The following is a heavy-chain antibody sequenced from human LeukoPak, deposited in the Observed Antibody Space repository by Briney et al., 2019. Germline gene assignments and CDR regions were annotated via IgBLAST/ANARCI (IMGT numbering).Heavy chain of an antibody. CDR3: ASGGYGPSGYSYGMDV. V-gene: IGHV3-9*01. CDR2: ISWNSGSI. Sequence: GGSLRLSCAASGFTFDDYAMHWVRQAPGKGLEWVSGISWNSGSIGYADSVKGRFTISRDNAKNSLYLQMNSLRAEDTALYYCASGGYGPSGYSYGMDVWGQGTTVTVSS. J-gene: IGHJ6*02. D-gene: IGHD5-18*01. CDR1: GFTFDDYA.